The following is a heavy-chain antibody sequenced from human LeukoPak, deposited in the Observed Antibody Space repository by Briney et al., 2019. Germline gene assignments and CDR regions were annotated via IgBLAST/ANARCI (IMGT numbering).Heavy chain of an antibody. J-gene: IGHJ6*03. D-gene: IGHD3-10*02. Sequence: ASVKVSCXASGYTYTSYYMHWVRQAAGQGLEWMRIINPSGGSTSYAQKFQGRVTMTRDTSTSTVYMELSSLRSEDTAVYYCARDVRSASYYYYMDVWGKGTTVTVSS. CDR2: INPSGGST. CDR3: ARDVRSASYYYYMDV. CDR1: GYTYTSYY. V-gene: IGHV1-46*01.